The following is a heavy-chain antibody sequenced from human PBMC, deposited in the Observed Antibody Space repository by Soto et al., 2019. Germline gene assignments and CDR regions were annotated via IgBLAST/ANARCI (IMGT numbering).Heavy chain of an antibody. D-gene: IGHD3-22*01. CDR3: ARGYYDSDY. CDR1: GGSISSGDYF. V-gene: IGHV4-31*03. CDR2: IYYSGST. Sequence: QVQLQESGPGLVKPSQTLSLTCTVSGGSISSGDYFWSWIRQHPGKGLEWIGYIYYSGSTYYNPSLNSRLTISIDTAKNQFSRNLSSVTAADTAVYYCARGYYDSDYWGQGTLVTVSS. J-gene: IGHJ4*02.